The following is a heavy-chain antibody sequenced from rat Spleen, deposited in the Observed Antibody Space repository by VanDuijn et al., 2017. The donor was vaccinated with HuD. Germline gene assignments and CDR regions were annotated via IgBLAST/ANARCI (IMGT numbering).Heavy chain of an antibody. CDR3: AGHGYGYTHYFDY. D-gene: IGHD1-11*01. Sequence: EVQLVESGGGLVQPGRSLKLSCAASGFTFSDYSMAWVRQTPTKGLEWVASISPGGGNTYYRDSVKGRFTISRDNAKNTQCLQMDSLRSEDTATYYCAGHGYGYTHYFDYWGQGVMVTVSS. J-gene: IGHJ2*01. CDR2: ISPGGGNT. V-gene: IGHV5S14*01. CDR1: GFTFSDYS.